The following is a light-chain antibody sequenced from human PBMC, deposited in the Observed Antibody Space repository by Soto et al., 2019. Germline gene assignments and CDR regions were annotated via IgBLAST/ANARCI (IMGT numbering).Light chain of an antibody. CDR2: DDR. J-gene: IGLJ1*01. Sequence: SYELSQPPSVSVAPGQTARITCGGNNIGSYNVHWYQQKPGLAPVLVVYDDRDRPSGIPERFSGSNSGNTAALTISRVEAGDEDDYYCQVWDTTSDHFFFGTGTKV. CDR1: NIGSYN. CDR3: QVWDTTSDHFF. V-gene: IGLV3-21*02.